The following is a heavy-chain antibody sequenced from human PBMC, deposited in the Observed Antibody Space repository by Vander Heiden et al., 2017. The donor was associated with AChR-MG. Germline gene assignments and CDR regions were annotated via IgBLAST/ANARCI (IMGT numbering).Heavy chain of an antibody. CDR3: AAGAYSFGYGGP. CDR2: ISGDGTET. CDR1: GFSFRPYW. Sequence: EMQMVESGGGLVHPGGSLRLSCVASGFSFRPYWMHWVRQAPGKGLMWVARISGDGTETNYADFVEDRFMISRDNDKREFYLQMNSLKAEDTAVYYCAAGAYSFGYGGPWGQGTLVTVTS. J-gene: IGHJ5*02. V-gene: IGHV3-74*01. D-gene: IGHD3-22*01.